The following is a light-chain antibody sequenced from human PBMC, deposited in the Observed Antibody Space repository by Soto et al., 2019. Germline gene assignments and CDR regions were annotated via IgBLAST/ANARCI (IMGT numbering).Light chain of an antibody. J-gene: IGKJ1*01. CDR1: QTITNR. CDR2: DAS. Sequence: DIQMTQSPSTVSASVGDRVTITCRASQTITNRLAWYQRKPGKAPKVLIYDASNLESGVPSRFSGSGSGTEFILTISSLQPDYFATYYCQHYGGLWTFGQGTKVDVK. V-gene: IGKV1-5*01. CDR3: QHYGGLWT.